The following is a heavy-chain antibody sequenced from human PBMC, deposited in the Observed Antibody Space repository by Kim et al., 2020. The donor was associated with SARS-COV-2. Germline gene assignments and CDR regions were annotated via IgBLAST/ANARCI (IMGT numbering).Heavy chain of an antibody. D-gene: IGHD1-26*01. J-gene: IGHJ1*01. CDR1: GFTFSSYA. CDR2: ISYDGSNK. CDR3: ARPRGGIYFLSFQH. V-gene: IGHV3-30*04. Sequence: GGSLRLSCAASGFTFSSYALHWVRQAPGKGLEWVALISYDGSNKYYADSVKGRFTISRDNSKNTLYLQMNSLRVEDTAVYYCARPRGGIYFLSFQHWGQGPLVPVSS.